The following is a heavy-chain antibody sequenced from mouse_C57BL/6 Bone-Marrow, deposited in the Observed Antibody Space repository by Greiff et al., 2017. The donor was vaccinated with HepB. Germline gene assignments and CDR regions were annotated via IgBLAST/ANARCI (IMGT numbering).Heavy chain of an antibody. V-gene: IGHV1-81*01. D-gene: IGHD1-1*01. CDR3: ARPLYYYGSSPWYFDV. CDR1: GYTFTSYG. Sequence: VKLMESGAELARPGASVKLSCKASGYTFTSYGISWVKQRTGQGLEWIGEIYPRSGNTYYNEKFKGKATLTADKSSSTAYMELRSLTSEDSAVYFCARPLYYYGSSPWYFDVWGTGTTVTVSS. J-gene: IGHJ1*03. CDR2: IYPRSGNT.